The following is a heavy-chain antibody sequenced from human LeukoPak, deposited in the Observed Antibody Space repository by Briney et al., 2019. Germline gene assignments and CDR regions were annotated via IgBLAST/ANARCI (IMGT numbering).Heavy chain of an antibody. CDR1: GYTLTELS. V-gene: IGHV1-24*01. CDR3: ARVRYYDFWSGYTPLYFDY. D-gene: IGHD3-3*01. CDR2: IDPDNGET. J-gene: IGHJ4*02. Sequence: GASVKVSCKVSGYTLTELSMHWVRQAPGKGLEWMGGIDPDNGETIYAQKFQGRVTMTRDMSTSTVYMELSSLRSEDTAVYYCARVRYYDFWSGYTPLYFDYWGQGTLVTVSS.